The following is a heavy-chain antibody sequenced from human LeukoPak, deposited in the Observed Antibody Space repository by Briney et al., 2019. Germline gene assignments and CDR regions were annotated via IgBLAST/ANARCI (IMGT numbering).Heavy chain of an antibody. CDR1: GFTFSTYW. CDR2: IDQDGGET. CDR3: ARAPPTGYSSGWYGDYFDY. Sequence: GGSLRLSCAASGFTFSTYWMKWVRQAPGKGLEWVANIDQDGGETYYVDSVKGRFTISRDNAKNSLYLQMNSLRAEDTAVYYCARAPPTGYSSGWYGDYFDYWGQGTLVTVSS. V-gene: IGHV3-7*01. J-gene: IGHJ4*02. D-gene: IGHD6-19*01.